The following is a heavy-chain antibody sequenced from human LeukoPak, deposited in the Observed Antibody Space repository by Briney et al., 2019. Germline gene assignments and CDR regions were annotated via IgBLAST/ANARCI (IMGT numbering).Heavy chain of an antibody. J-gene: IGHJ4*02. CDR3: ARVGYMITFGGKEDY. D-gene: IGHD3-16*01. V-gene: IGHV4-38-2*02. CDR2: IYYSGST. CDR1: TYSISSAYY. Sequence: PSETLSLTCSVSTYSISSAYYWGWIRQPPGKGLQWIGSIYYSGSTYYNPSLKSRVTISVDTSKNQFSLKLSSVTAADTAVYYCARVGYMITFGGKEDYWGQGTLVTVSS.